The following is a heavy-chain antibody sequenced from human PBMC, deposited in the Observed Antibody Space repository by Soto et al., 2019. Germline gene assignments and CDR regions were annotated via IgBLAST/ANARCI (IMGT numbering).Heavy chain of an antibody. CDR2: ISGSGATT. J-gene: IGHJ3*02. V-gene: IGHV3-23*01. CDR1: GFTFSTFA. CDR3: ARDLGRIRGDDALDI. D-gene: IGHD7-27*01. Sequence: PGGSLRLSCEASGFTFSTFAMNWVRQAPGKGLEWVSTISGSGATTHYADSVKGRFTISRHNSKNTLYLQMNSLRAEDTAVYYCARDLGRIRGDDALDIWGQGTMVTVSS.